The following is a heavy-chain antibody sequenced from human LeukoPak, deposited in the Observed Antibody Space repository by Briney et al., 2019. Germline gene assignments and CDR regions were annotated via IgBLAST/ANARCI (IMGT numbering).Heavy chain of an antibody. CDR2: IYPGDSDT. V-gene: IGHV5-51*01. CDR3: ASGISGYSYGFDY. Sequence: GESLKISCKGSGYSFTSYWIGWVRRMPGKGLGWWGIIYPGDSDTRYSPPFQGQVTISADKSIRTAYLQWSSLKASDTAMYYCASGISGYSYGFDYWGQGTLVTVSS. CDR1: GYSFTSYW. J-gene: IGHJ4*02. D-gene: IGHD5-18*01.